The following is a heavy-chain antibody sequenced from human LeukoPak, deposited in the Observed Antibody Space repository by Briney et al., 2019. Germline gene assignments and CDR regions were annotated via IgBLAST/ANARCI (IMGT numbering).Heavy chain of an antibody. CDR2: IYYSGST. Sequence: SETLSLTCTVSGGSISSYYWSWIRQPPGKGLEWIGYIYYSGSTYYNPSLKSRVTISVDTSKNQFSLKLSSVTAADTAVYYCATVGYLELYFDYWGQGTLVTVSS. D-gene: IGHD1-7*01. V-gene: IGHV4-59*01. CDR3: ATVGYLELYFDY. J-gene: IGHJ4*02. CDR1: GGSISSYY.